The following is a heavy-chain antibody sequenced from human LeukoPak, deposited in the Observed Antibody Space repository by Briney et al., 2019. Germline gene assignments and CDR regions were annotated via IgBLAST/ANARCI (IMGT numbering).Heavy chain of an antibody. CDR2: ISSSSSYI. J-gene: IGHJ4*02. CDR3: ARDGSGRTSGY. V-gene: IGHV3-21*01. D-gene: IGHD3-10*01. CDR1: GFTFSSYS. Sequence: GGSLRLSCAASGFTFSSYSMNWVRQAPGKGLEWVSSISSSSSYIYYADSVKGRFTISRDNAKNSLYLQMNSLRAEDTAVYYCARDGSGRTSGYWGQGTLVTVSS.